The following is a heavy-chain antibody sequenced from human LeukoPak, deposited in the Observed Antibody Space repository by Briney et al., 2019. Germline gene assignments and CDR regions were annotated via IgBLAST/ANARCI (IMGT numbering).Heavy chain of an antibody. J-gene: IGHJ4*02. CDR2: ISSSGDST. D-gene: IGHD5-24*01. CDR1: GCSFSTSP. CDR3: ARGRDASSMFDY. V-gene: IGHV3-64*02. Sequence: GGSLRLSCAASGCSFSTSPMYWVRQAPGKGLENVSAISSSGDSTYYADSVKGRFTISRDNSNNTLYLQMGSLRPEDMAVYYCARGRDASSMFDYWGQGTLVTVSS.